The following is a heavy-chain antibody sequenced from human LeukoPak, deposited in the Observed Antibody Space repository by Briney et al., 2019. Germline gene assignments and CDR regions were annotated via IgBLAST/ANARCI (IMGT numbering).Heavy chain of an antibody. D-gene: IGHD6-13*01. CDR1: GFTFSRYD. Sequence: PGGSLRLSCAASGFTFSRYDMHWVRQATGKGLEWVSAIGTAGDTYYPGSVKGRFTVSRENAKNSLYLQMNSLRVADTAVYYCASGQLPAAGNWYFDLWGRGTPVTVSS. V-gene: IGHV3-13*01. CDR3: ASGQLPAAGNWYFDL. J-gene: IGHJ2*01. CDR2: IGTAGDT.